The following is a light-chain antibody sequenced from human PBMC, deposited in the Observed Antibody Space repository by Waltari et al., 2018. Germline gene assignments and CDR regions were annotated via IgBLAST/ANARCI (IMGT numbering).Light chain of an antibody. CDR1: KLGEKY. CDR2: QDN. J-gene: IGLJ3*02. Sequence: SYELTQPPSVSVSPGQTASITCPGDKLGEKYACWYQQKPGQSPVLFISQDNKRPSGISERFSGSNSGNTATLTISGTQAMDEADYYCQAWDSSTAVFGGGTRLTVL. CDR3: QAWDSSTAV. V-gene: IGLV3-1*01.